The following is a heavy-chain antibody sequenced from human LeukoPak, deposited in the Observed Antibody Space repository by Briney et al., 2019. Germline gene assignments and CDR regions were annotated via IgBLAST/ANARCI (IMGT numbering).Heavy chain of an antibody. D-gene: IGHD5-18*01. Sequence: ASVKVSCTASGYTFTSYAVHWVRQAPGQRLEWMGWINAGNGNTKYSQKFQGRVTITRDTSASTAYMELSSLRSEDTAVYYCASGYSYGFSANWFDPWGQGTLVTVSS. CDR1: GYTFTSYA. CDR2: INAGNGNT. CDR3: ASGYSYGFSANWFDP. V-gene: IGHV1-3*01. J-gene: IGHJ5*02.